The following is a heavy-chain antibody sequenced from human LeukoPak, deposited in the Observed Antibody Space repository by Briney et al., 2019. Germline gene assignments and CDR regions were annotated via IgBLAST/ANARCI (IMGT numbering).Heavy chain of an antibody. CDR3: TRRYGGHSGWAGYHDS. Sequence: QPGGSLRLSCVASVFSFSAYIMHWVRQAPGKGLEYVSAIRSDGSSTFYPNSVKGRFTIYRDNSKSTLYLQMGSLRAEDTAVYYCTRRYGGHSGWAGYHDSWGQGTLVTVSS. CDR2: IRSDGSST. J-gene: IGHJ4*02. V-gene: IGHV3-64*01. CDR1: VFSFSAYI. D-gene: IGHD6-19*01.